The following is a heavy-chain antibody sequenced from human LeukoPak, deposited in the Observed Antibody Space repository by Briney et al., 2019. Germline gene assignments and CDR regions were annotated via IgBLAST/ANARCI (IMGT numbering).Heavy chain of an antibody. D-gene: IGHD5-18*01. Sequence: SETLSLTCTVSGGSISSYYWSWIRQPPGKVLEWIGYIYYSGSTNYNPSLKSRVTISVDTSKNQFSLKLSSVTAADTAVYYCARDSRGYSYGYPGNYYYYGMDVWGQGTTVTVSS. V-gene: IGHV4-59*01. J-gene: IGHJ6*02. CDR3: ARDSRGYSYGYPGNYYYYGMDV. CDR2: IYYSGST. CDR1: GGSISSYY.